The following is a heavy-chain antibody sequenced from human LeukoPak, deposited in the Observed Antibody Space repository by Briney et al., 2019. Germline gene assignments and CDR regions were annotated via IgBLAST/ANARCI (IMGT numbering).Heavy chain of an antibody. J-gene: IGHJ6*04. CDR2: IYPGDSDT. CDR1: GYSFTNYW. V-gene: IGHV5-51*01. CDR3: ARPPYYSSNLQYGLDV. Sequence: GESLKISCKGSGYSFTNYWIGWVRQMPGKGLEWMGIIYPGDSDTRYSPSFQGQVTISADKSISTAYLQWSTLKASDTAMYYCARPPYYSSNLQYGLDVWGKGTTVTVSS. D-gene: IGHD6-13*01.